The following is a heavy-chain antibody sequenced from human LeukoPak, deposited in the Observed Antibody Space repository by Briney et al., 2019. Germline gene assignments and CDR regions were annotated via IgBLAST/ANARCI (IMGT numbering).Heavy chain of an antibody. CDR1: GGSVSSGSYY. CDR3: ARGLSPYYFDY. Sequence: SETLSLTCTVSGGSVSSGSYYWGWIRQPPGKGLEWIGSIYHSGSTYYNPSLKSRVTISVDTSKNQFSLKLSSVTAADTAVYYCARGLSPYYFDYWGQGTLVTVSS. CDR2: IYHSGST. J-gene: IGHJ4*02. V-gene: IGHV4-39*07. D-gene: IGHD3-16*01.